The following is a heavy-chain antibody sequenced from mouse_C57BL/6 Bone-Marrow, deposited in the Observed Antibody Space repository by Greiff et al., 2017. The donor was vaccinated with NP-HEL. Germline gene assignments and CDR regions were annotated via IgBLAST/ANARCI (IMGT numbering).Heavy chain of an antibody. V-gene: IGHV1-59*01. CDR2: IDPSDSYT. D-gene: IGHD2-3*01. Sequence: QVQLQQPGAELVRPGTSVKLSCKASGYTFTSYWMHWVKQRPGQGLEWIGVIDPSDSYTNYNQKFKGKATLTVDTSSSTAYMQLSSLTSEDSAVYYCARFEGDGYPDYWGQGTTLTVSS. CDR1: GYTFTSYW. J-gene: IGHJ2*01. CDR3: ARFEGDGYPDY.